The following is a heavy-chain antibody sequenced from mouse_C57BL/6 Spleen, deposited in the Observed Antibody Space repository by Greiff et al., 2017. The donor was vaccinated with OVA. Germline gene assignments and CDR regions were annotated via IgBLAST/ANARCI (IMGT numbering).Heavy chain of an antibody. CDR3: ARTSVVSPFDY. CDR2: IDTTDSET. Sequence: QVKLQQPGAELVRPGSSVKLSCKASGYTFTSYWMHWVKQRPIQGLEWIGNIDTTDSETHYNQKFKDKATLTVDKSPCTAYMLLSILTSEDSAVYYCARTSVVSPFDYWGQGTTLTVSS. J-gene: IGHJ2*01. D-gene: IGHD1-1*01. CDR1: GYTFTSYW. V-gene: IGHV1-52*01.